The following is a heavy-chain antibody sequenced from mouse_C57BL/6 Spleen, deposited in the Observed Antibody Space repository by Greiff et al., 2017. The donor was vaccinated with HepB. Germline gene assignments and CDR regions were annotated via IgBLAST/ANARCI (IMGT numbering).Heavy chain of an antibody. V-gene: IGHV1-54*01. CDR3: ARYDYGSSYDWYFDV. CDR2: INPGSGGT. J-gene: IGHJ1*03. Sequence: QVQLKESGAELVRPGTSVKVSCKASGYAFTNYLIEWVKQRPGQGLEWIGVINPGSGGTNYNEKFKGKATLTADKSSSTAYMQLSSLTSEDSAVYFCARYDYGSSYDWYFDVWGTGTTVTVSS. CDR1: GYAFTNYL. D-gene: IGHD1-1*01.